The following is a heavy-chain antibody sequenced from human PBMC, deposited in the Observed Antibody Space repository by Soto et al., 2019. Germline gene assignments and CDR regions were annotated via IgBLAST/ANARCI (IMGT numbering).Heavy chain of an antibody. J-gene: IGHJ5*02. CDR2: MNPNSGNT. CDR3: ARVGAIAVAVGDNWFAP. V-gene: IGHV1-8*01. CDR1: RYTFTSYD. D-gene: IGHD2-15*01. Sequence: ASAKVSCKASRYTFTSYDINWERLATGQGPVRMGGMNPNSGNTGYAQKFQGRVTRTRNTSISTAYMELSSLRSEDTAVYYCARVGAIAVAVGDNWFAPWGPGTLVTVSS.